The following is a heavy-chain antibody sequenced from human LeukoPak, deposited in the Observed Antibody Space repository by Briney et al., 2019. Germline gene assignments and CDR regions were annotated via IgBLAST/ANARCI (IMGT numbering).Heavy chain of an antibody. CDR2: IYSGGDT. Sequence: GGSLRLSCAASGFTVSTNYISWVRQAPGKGLEWVSVIYSGGDTYYTDSVKGRFTISRDNSKNTVYLQMNSLRAEDTAVYYCARESTVVTPGVFDHWGQGSLVTVSS. CDR1: GFTVSTNY. V-gene: IGHV3-66*01. D-gene: IGHD4-23*01. CDR3: ARESTVVTPGVFDH. J-gene: IGHJ4*02.